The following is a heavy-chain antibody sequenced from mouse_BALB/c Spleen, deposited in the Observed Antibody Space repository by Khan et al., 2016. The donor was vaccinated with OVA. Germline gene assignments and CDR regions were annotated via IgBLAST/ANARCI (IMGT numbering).Heavy chain of an antibody. D-gene: IGHD2-2*01. CDR3: ASSEGYFAY. Sequence: QVQLQQAGAELVRPGSSVKISCKASGYAFSSFWINWLKQRPGQGLEWIGQIYPGDGETNYNGNFKGKATLTADESSSTAYMQLSSLTSEDSAVYCWASSEGYFAYWGHGTLVTVSA. V-gene: IGHV1-80*01. CDR1: GYAFSSFW. J-gene: IGHJ3*01. CDR2: IYPGDGET.